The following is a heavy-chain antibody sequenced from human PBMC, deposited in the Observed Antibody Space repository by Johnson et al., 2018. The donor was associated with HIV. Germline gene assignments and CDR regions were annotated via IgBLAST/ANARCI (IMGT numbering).Heavy chain of an antibody. V-gene: IGHV3-13*01. J-gene: IGHJ3*02. D-gene: IGHD3-10*01. CDR2: IGTAGDT. CDR3: ARSITMVRGVIGGAFDI. Sequence: VQLVESGGGVVQPGRSLRLSCAASGFTFSSYDMHWVRQATGKGLEWVSAIGTAGDTYYPGSVQGRFTISRENAKNSLYLQMNSLRAGDTAVYYCARSITMVRGVIGGAFDIWAQGTMVTVSS. CDR1: GFTFSSYD.